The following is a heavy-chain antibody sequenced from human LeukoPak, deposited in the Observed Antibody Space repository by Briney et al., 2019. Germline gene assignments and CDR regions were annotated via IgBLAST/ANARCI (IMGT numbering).Heavy chain of an antibody. CDR1: XXIFRDYW. CDR3: ARLAVPPGNRGWYYEQ. D-gene: IGHD2-2*01. CDR2: XNPGVSER. J-gene: IGHJ4*02. V-gene: IGHV3-7*03. Sequence: ASXXIFRDYWMSWVRQXQGEGTXXXXXXNPGVSERYYVDPVTGRFTISRDNAKNSLDLQMNTLRVEDTAIYYCARLAVPPGNRGWYYEQWGRGTLVTVSS.